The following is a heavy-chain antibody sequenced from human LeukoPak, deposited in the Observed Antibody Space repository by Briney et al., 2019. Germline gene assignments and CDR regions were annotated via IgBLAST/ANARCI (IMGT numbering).Heavy chain of an antibody. CDR1: GFTFSSYG. D-gene: IGHD1-14*01. Sequence: PGGSLRLSCAASGFTFSSYGMHWVRQAPGKGLEWVAVISYDGSNKYYADSVKGRFTISRDNSKNTLYLQMNNLRVDDSARYYCARRALEPPGTDYWGQGALVTVSS. CDR2: ISYDGSNK. CDR3: ARRALEPPGTDY. J-gene: IGHJ4*02. V-gene: IGHV3-30*03.